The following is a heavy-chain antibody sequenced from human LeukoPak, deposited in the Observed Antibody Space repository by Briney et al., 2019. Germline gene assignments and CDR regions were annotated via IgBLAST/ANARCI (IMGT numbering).Heavy chain of an antibody. D-gene: IGHD3-16*01. Sequence: KTSETLSLTCTVSGGSISSGDYYWSWIRQPPGQGLEWIGYIYYSGSTYYNPSLKSRVTISVDTSKNQFSLKLSSVTAADTAVYYCARFTIPRLGRKADYWGQGTLVTVSS. J-gene: IGHJ4*02. V-gene: IGHV4-30-4*01. CDR2: IYYSGST. CDR1: GGSISSGDYY. CDR3: ARFTIPRLGRKADY.